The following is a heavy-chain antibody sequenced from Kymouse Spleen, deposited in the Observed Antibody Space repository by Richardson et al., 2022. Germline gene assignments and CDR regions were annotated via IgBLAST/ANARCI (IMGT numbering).Heavy chain of an antibody. D-gene: IGHD3-9*01. CDR1: GFTFSSYA. V-gene: IGHV3-23*04. J-gene: IGHJ4*02. CDR3: AKEGIFVLMVYARRITIF*LVIPLDY. CDR2: ISGSGGST. Sequence: EVQLVESGGGLVQPGGSLRLSCAASGFTFSSYAMSWVRQAPGKGLEWVSAISGSGGSTYYADSVKGRFTISRDNSKNTLYLQMNSLRAEDTAVYYCAKEGIFVLMVYARRITIF*LVIPLDYWGQGTLVTVSS.